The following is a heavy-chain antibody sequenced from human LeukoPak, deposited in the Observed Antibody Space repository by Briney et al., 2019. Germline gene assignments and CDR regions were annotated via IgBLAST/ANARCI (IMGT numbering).Heavy chain of an antibody. CDR3: ARSHRWFTGTTLYYFDY. CDR1: GYSISSGYY. Sequence: SETLSLTCAVSGYSISSGYYWGWIRQPPGKGLEWIGSIYHSGSTYYNPSLKSRVTISVDTSNHQFPLKLHPVTPAHPALYYCARSHRWFTGTTLYYFDYWGQGTPVTVSS. V-gene: IGHV4-38-2*01. D-gene: IGHD2/OR15-2a*01. J-gene: IGHJ4*01. CDR2: IYHSGST.